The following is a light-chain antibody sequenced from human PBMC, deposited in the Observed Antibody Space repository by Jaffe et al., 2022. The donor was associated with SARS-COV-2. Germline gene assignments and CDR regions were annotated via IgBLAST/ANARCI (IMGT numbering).Light chain of an antibody. CDR3: QTWGTGIHPNYV. CDR1: SGHSSYA. CDR2: LNSDGSH. J-gene: IGLJ1*01. Sequence: QLVLTQSPSASASLGASVKLTCTLSSGHSSYAIAWHQQQPEKGPRYLMKLNSDGSHSKGDGIPDRFSGSSSGAERYLTISSLQSEDEADYYCQTWGTGIHPNYVFGTGTKVTVL. V-gene: IGLV4-69*01.